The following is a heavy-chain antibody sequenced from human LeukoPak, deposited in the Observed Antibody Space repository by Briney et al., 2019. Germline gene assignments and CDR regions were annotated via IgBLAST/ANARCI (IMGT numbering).Heavy chain of an antibody. J-gene: IGHJ5*02. CDR2: IYHTGST. Sequence: SETLSLTCTVSGGSISSYYWSWIRQPPGKGLEWIGYIYHTGSTSYNPSLKGRVTISVDTSKNQFSLKLSSVTAADTAVYFCANLKPRIAAAEYNWFDPWGQGTLVTVSS. CDR1: GGSISSYY. CDR3: ANLKPRIAAAEYNWFDP. D-gene: IGHD6-13*01. V-gene: IGHV4-59*01.